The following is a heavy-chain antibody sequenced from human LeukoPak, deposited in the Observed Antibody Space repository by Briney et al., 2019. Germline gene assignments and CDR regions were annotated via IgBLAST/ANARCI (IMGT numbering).Heavy chain of an antibody. CDR2: ISSSSSYI. CDR1: GFTFSSYS. J-gene: IGHJ5*02. Sequence: GGPLRLSCAASGFTFSSYSMNWVRQAPGKGLEWVSSISSSSSYIYYADSVKGRFTISRDNAKNSLYLQMNSLRAEDTAVYYCGVVPAAWENWFDPWGQGTLVTVSS. CDR3: GVVPAAWENWFDP. D-gene: IGHD2-2*01. V-gene: IGHV3-21*01.